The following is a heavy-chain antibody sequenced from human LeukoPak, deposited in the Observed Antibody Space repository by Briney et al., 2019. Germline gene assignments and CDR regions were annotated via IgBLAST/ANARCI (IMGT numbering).Heavy chain of an antibody. CDR2: ISGSGGST. CDR1: GFTFSSYA. CDR3: AKDIRYFDWLLPYFDY. D-gene: IGHD3-9*01. V-gene: IGHV3-23*01. Sequence: GGSLRPSCAASGFTFSSYAMSWVRQAPGKGLEWVSAISGSGGSTYYADSVKGRFTISRDNSKNTLYLQMNSLRAEDTAVYYCAKDIRYFDWLLPYFDYWGQGTLVTVSS. J-gene: IGHJ4*02.